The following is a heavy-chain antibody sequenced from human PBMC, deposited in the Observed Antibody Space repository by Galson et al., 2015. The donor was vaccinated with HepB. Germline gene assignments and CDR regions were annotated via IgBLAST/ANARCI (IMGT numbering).Heavy chain of an antibody. J-gene: IGHJ4*02. CDR2: FSYNGTT. CDR1: GGSISSSSYY. Sequence: SETLSLTCTVSGGSISSSSYYWGWLRQPPGTGLEWIGSFSYNGTTHSNPSLKSRVTISGDTSKNQFSLKLNSVSAAETSVYYCARHESESKTYAADNWGQGTQVSVSS. CDR3: ARHESESKTYAADN. D-gene: IGHD2-2*01. V-gene: IGHV4-39*01.